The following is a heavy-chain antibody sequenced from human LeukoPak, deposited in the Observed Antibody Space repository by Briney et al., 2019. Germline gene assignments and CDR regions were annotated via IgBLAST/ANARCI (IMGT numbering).Heavy chain of an antibody. CDR2: IYISGST. CDR1: GHSISSGSYY. CDR3: ARGGRRRSTSSQRGINWFDP. J-gene: IGHJ5*02. Sequence: SETLSLTCSVSGHSISSGSYYWSWIRQSAGKGLEFIGRIYISGSTNYNPSLESRVTISVDTSKNQFSLRLTSVTAADTAVYYCARGGRRRSTSSQRGINWFDPWGQGTLVTVSS. D-gene: IGHD2-2*01. V-gene: IGHV4-61*02.